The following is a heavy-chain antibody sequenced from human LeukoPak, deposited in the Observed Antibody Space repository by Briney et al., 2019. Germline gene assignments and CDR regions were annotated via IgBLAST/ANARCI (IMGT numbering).Heavy chain of an antibody. CDR3: GLAADCSGGNCYA. J-gene: IGHJ5*01. V-gene: IGHV3-21*01. CDR2: ISSSSSYI. CDR1: GFTFSNAW. Sequence: GGSLRLSCAASGFTFSNAWMSWVRQAPGKGLEWVSSISSSSSYIYYADSVKGRFTISRDNAKNSLYLQMNSLRAEDTAVYYCGLAADCSGGNCYALGHGTLVTV. D-gene: IGHD2-15*01.